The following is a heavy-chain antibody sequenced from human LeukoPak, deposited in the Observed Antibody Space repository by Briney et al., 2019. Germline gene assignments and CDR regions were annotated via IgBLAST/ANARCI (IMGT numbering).Heavy chain of an antibody. J-gene: IGHJ4*02. V-gene: IGHV3-7*01. D-gene: IGHD6-19*01. Sequence: QTGGSLRLSCAASGFSFSSYWMSWVRQAPGKGLEWVANIKQDGSEKYYVDSVKGRFTISRDNSKNTLYLQMNSLRAEDTAVYYCAKDPNRFRAGGSGWYYFDYWGQGTLVTVSS. CDR2: IKQDGSEK. CDR3: AKDPNRFRAGGSGWYYFDY. CDR1: GFSFSSYW.